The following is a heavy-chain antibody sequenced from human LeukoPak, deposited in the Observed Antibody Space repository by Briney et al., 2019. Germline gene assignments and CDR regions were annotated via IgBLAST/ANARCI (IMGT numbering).Heavy chain of an antibody. CDR1: GFTFSDYY. CDR3: ARDGSRGAFDI. V-gene: IGHV3-11*01. CDR2: ISGSGTTI. Sequence: GGSLRLSCAASGFTFSDYYVSWIRQPPGKGLEWVSYISGSGTTIYYADSVEGRFTISRDNAKNSVYLQMNSLRGEDTAVYFCARDGSRGAFDIWAKGQWSPSPQ. D-gene: IGHD6-25*01. J-gene: IGHJ3*02.